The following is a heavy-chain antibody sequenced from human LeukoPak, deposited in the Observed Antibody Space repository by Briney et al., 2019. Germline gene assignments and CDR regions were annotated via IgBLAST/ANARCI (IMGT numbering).Heavy chain of an antibody. Sequence: SETLSLTCTVFGGSISDYYWTWIRQPAGKGLEWIGRIQISENNNYNPSLKSRVILSLDTSKNQFSLKLTSVTAADTAIYYCARESLAAGTRWFDYWGQGTLVTVSS. CDR3: ARESLAAGTRWFDY. V-gene: IGHV4-4*07. CDR2: IQISENN. D-gene: IGHD6-13*01. CDR1: GGSISDYY. J-gene: IGHJ4*02.